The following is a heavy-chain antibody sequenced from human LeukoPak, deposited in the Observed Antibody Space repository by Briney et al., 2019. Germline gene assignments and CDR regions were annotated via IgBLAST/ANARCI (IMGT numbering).Heavy chain of an antibody. CDR2: ISGSGGST. V-gene: IGHV3-23*01. J-gene: IGHJ4*02. D-gene: IGHD6-6*01. CDR3: ARDRWYSSSSGDY. Sequence: PGGSLRLSCAASGFTFSSYAMSWVRQAPGKGLEWVSAISGSGGSTYYADSVKGRFTISRDNAKNSLYLQMNSLRAEDTAVYYCARDRWYSSSSGDYWGQGTLVTVSS. CDR1: GFTFSSYA.